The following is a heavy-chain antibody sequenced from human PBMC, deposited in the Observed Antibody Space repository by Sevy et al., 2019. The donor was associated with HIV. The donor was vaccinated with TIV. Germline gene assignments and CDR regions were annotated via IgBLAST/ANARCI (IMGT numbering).Heavy chain of an antibody. D-gene: IGHD2-2*01. CDR3: ARMGQEGVVPAARSTYYYYGMDV. CDR2: ISYDGSNK. J-gene: IGHJ6*02. V-gene: IGHV3-30-3*01. CDR1: GFTFSSYA. Sequence: WGSLRLSCAASGFTFSSYAMHWVRQAPGKGLEWVAVISYDGSNKYYADSVKGRFTISRDNSKNTLYLQMNSLRAEDTAVYYCARMGQEGVVPAARSTYYYYGMDVWGQGTTVTVSS.